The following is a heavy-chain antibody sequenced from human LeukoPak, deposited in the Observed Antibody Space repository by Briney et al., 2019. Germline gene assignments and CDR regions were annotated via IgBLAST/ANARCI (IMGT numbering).Heavy chain of an antibody. CDR1: GYTFTSYD. D-gene: IGHD7-27*01. V-gene: IGHV1-18*01. CDR2: ISASNGNT. J-gene: IGHJ6*03. CDR3: ARGGLTGDQDYYYYLYMDV. Sequence: VASVKVSCKASGYTFTSYDINWVRQAPGQGLEWMGWISASNGNTNYAQKLQGRVTMTTDTSTSTAYMELRSLRSDDTAVYYCARGGLTGDQDYYYYLYMDVWGKGTTVTVSS.